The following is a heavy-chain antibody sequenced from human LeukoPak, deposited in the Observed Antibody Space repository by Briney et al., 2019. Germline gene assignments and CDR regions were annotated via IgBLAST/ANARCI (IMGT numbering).Heavy chain of an antibody. Sequence: GGSLRLSCAASGFTFSRYGMSWVRQAPGKGLEWVSIISGSGGTTKYVDSVQGRFTISRDNSKSTVYLQMNSLRVEDTAVYYCAKDLFAGDSVAGYFDYWGQGTLVTVSS. CDR1: GFTFSRYG. V-gene: IGHV3-23*01. CDR3: AKDLFAGDSVAGYFDY. CDR2: ISGSGGTT. J-gene: IGHJ4*02. D-gene: IGHD6-19*01.